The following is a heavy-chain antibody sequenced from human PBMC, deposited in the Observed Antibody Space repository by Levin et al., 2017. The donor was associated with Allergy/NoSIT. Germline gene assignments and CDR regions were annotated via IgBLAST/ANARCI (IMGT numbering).Heavy chain of an antibody. D-gene: IGHD2-15*01. J-gene: IGHJ5*02. CDR3: ARIVDGGGSQT. Sequence: PGGSLRLSCAASGFTFSNYGMTWVRQAPGKGLEWVSSISGIGAGTFYADSVKGRFTISGDNSKNTLFLQMNRLRDDDTAVYYCARIVDGGGSQTWGLGTLVTVSS. V-gene: IGHV3-23*01. CDR1: GFTFSNYG. CDR2: ISGIGAGT.